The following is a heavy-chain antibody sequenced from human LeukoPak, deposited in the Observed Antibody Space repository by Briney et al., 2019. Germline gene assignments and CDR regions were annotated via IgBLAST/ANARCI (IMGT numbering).Heavy chain of an antibody. CDR2: ISGSGGST. CDR3: AKVKDIVVVVAASDAFDI. J-gene: IGHJ3*02. V-gene: IGHV3-23*01. Sequence: GGSLRLSCAASGFTFSSYGMSWVRQAPGKGLEWVSAISGSGGSTYYADSVKGRFTISRDNSKNTLYLQMNSLRAEDTAVYYCAKVKDIVVVVAASDAFDIWGQGTMVTVSS. D-gene: IGHD2-15*01. CDR1: GFTFSSYG.